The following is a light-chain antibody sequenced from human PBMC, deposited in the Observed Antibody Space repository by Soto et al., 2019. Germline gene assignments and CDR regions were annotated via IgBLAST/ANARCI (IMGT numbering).Light chain of an antibody. CDR3: QQYGGSPPFS. CDR1: QGISNY. CDR2: AAS. V-gene: IGKV1-27*01. Sequence: DIQMTQSPSSLSASVGDRVTITCRASQGISNYLAWYQQKPGKVPKLLIYAASTLQSGVPSRFSGSGSGTDFTLTITSLQPEDFAVYYCQQYGGSPPFSFGPGTKVDIK. J-gene: IGKJ3*01.